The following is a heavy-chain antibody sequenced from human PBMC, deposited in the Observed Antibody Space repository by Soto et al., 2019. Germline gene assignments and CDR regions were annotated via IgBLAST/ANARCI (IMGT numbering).Heavy chain of an antibody. J-gene: IGHJ5*02. D-gene: IGHD2-15*01. V-gene: IGHV1-69*12. Sequence: QVQLVQSGAEVKKPGSSVKVSCKASGGTFSSYAISWVRQAPGQGLEWMGGIIPIFGTANYAQKFQGRVTITEDEATSTAYMELSSLRSEDTAVYYCARVKVVVVVAATGYNWFDPWGQGTLVTVSS. CDR2: IIPIFGTA. CDR1: GGTFSSYA. CDR3: ARVKVVVVVAATGYNWFDP.